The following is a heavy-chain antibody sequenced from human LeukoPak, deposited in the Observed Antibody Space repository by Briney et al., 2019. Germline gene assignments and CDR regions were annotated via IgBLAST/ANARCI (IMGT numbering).Heavy chain of an antibody. CDR3: ATALTLRGEYYFDY. CDR1: GYTLTELS. Sequence: ASVKVSCKVSGYTLTELSMHWVRQAPGKGLEWMGGFDPEDGETIYAQRFQGRVIMTEDTSTDTAYMELSSLRSEDTAVYYCATALTLRGEYYFDYWGQGTLVTVSS. CDR2: FDPEDGET. D-gene: IGHD4-17*01. V-gene: IGHV1-24*01. J-gene: IGHJ4*02.